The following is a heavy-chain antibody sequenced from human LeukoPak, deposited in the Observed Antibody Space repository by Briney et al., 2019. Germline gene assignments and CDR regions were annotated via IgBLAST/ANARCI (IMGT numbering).Heavy chain of an antibody. V-gene: IGHV4-59*01. J-gene: IGHJ3*02. D-gene: IGHD3-3*01. CDR1: GGSISSYY. Sequence: SETLPLTCTVSGGSISSYYWSWIRQPPGKGLEWIGYIYYSGSTNYNPSLKSRVTISVDTSKNQFSLKLSSVTAADTAVYYCASSHRHYDFWSGSGGGAFDIWGQGTMVTVSS. CDR3: ASSHRHYDFWSGSGGGAFDI. CDR2: IYYSGST.